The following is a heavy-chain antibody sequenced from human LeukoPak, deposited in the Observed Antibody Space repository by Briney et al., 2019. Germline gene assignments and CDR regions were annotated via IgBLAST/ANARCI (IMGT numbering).Heavy chain of an antibody. J-gene: IGHJ4*02. CDR1: GFTFGDYA. V-gene: IGHV3-49*04. D-gene: IGHD6-13*01. Sequence: GGSLRLSCTASGFTFGDYAMSWVRQAPGKGLEGVVFIRSKAYGGTTEYAAAVKGRFTISRDDSKSIAYLQMNSLKTEDTAVYYCTRDQQYSSSWYTTPPAYWGQGTLVTVSS. CDR2: IRSKAYGGTT. CDR3: TRDQQYSSSWYTTPPAY.